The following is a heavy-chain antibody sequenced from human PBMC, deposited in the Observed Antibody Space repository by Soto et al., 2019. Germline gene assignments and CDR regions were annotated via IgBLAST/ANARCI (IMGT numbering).Heavy chain of an antibody. V-gene: IGHV1-69*13. CDR3: VRDSGAKLSSS. CDR2: IVPIYRTA. CDR1: GGTFSSYR. D-gene: IGHD6-13*01. J-gene: IGHJ4*02. Sequence: SVKVSCKASGGTFSSYRINWVRRAPGQGLEWVGGIVPIYRTADYAQKFQGRVTITADESARTSYMELRSLKSQDTAVYYCVRDSGAKLSSSWGQGTLVTVSS.